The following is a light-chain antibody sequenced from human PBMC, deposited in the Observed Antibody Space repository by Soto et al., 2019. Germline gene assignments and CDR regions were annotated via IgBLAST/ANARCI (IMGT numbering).Light chain of an antibody. V-gene: IGLV2-14*01. CDR1: SSDVGGYNY. Sequence: QSALTLPASVSGSPGQSITISCTGTSSDVGGYNYVSWYQQHPGKAPKLMIYDVSNRPSGVSNRFSGSKSGNTASLTISGLQAEDEADYYCSSYSSSSPLVFGGGTTLTVL. J-gene: IGLJ2*01. CDR2: DVS. CDR3: SSYSSSSPLV.